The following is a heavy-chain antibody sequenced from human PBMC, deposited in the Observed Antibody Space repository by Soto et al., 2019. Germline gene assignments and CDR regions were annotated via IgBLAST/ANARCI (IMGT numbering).Heavy chain of an antibody. D-gene: IGHD3-22*01. Sequence: QPGGSLRLSCAASGFTFSSYAMSWVRQAPGKGLEWVSAISGSRGSTYYADSVKGRFTISRDNSKNTLYLQMNSLRAEDTAVYYCAKLSDSSGYYSLRLLDYFDYWGQGTLVTVSS. V-gene: IGHV3-23*01. CDR1: GFTFSSYA. J-gene: IGHJ4*02. CDR3: AKLSDSSGYYSLRLLDYFDY. CDR2: ISGSRGST.